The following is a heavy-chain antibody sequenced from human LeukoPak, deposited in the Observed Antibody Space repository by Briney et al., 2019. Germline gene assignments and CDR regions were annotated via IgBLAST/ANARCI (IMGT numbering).Heavy chain of an antibody. Sequence: GGSLRLSCAATGFTFSRYAMRWVRPAPWKGLEWVSAISGNGGSTCYAESVKGRFTISRDNSKNTLYLQMNSLRAEDTAVYYCAKDRYRVELSMVRGVSYGMDVWGQGTTVTVSS. D-gene: IGHD3-10*01. V-gene: IGHV3-23*01. CDR1: GFTFSRYA. J-gene: IGHJ6*02. CDR3: AKDRYRVELSMVRGVSYGMDV. CDR2: ISGNGGST.